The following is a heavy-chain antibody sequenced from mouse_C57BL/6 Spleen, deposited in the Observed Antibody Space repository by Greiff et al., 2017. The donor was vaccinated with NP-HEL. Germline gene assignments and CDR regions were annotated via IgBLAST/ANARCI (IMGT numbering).Heavy chain of an antibody. CDR3: GRGKGEQYYDY. Sequence: VQLQQSGPELVKPGASVKISCKASGYAFSSSWMNWVKQRPGKGLEWIGRIYPGDGDTSYNGKFKGKATLTADKSSSTAYMQRSSLTSEDAAVYFGGRGKGEQYYDYWGQGTTLTVSS. CDR1: GYAFSSSW. CDR2: IYPGDGDT. V-gene: IGHV1-82*01. J-gene: IGHJ2*01.